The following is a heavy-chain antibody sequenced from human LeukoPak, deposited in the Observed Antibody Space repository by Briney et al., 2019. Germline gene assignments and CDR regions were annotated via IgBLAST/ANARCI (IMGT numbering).Heavy chain of an antibody. V-gene: IGHV3-21*01. D-gene: IGHD2-21*01. CDR2: IRASSSYI. Sequence: PGGALRLSCAASGFTFSTYSMNWVRQAPGKGLEWISSIRASSSYIYYADSVKGRFTLSSDNAKNSLYLQMRSLRAEDTDVYYCAREGTAYCGGDCYFDYWGQGTLVTVSS. CDR1: GFTFSTYS. J-gene: IGHJ4*02. CDR3: AREGTAYCGGDCYFDY.